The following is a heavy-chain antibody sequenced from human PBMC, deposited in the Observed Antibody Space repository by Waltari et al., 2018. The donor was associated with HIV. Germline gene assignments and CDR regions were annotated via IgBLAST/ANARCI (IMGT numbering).Heavy chain of an antibody. J-gene: IGHJ4*02. CDR1: GYTFTSYD. D-gene: IGHD3-10*01. Sequence: QVQLVQSGAEVKKPGASVKVSCKASGYTFTSYDINWVGQATGQGLEWMGWMNPNSGNTAYPQKFQGRFTMTRTTSLSTAYMELSSLRSEDTAVYSCARGRVQVRGAMYYFDYWCQGTLVTVSS. CDR2: MNPNSGNT. V-gene: IGHV1-8*01. CDR3: ARGRVQVRGAMYYFDY.